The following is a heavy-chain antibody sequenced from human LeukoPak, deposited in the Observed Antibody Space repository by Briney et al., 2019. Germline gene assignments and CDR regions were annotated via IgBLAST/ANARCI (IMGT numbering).Heavy chain of an antibody. Sequence: GGSLRLSCAASGFTFVDYAMHWVRQAPGKGLEWVSGISWNSGSIGYADSVKGRFTISRDNAKNSLYLQMNSLRAEDTALYYCAKGWYYYDSSGTPYFDYWGQGTLVTVSS. CDR2: ISWNSGSI. CDR3: AKGWYYYDSSGTPYFDY. J-gene: IGHJ4*02. CDR1: GFTFVDYA. V-gene: IGHV3-9*01. D-gene: IGHD3-22*01.